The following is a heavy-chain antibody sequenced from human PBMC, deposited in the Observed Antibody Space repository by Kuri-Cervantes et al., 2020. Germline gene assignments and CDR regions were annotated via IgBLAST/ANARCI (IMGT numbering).Heavy chain of an antibody. CDR3: ARDRDIVVVPARKKRLDAFDI. D-gene: IGHD2-2*01. CDR1: GFTFSTYW. J-gene: IGHJ3*02. CDR2: INQDESEK. Sequence: GESLKISCAISGFTFSTYWMTWVRQAPGKGLEWVANINQDESEKYYVESVKGRFTISRDNAKNSLYLQMNSLRAEDTAVYYCARDRDIVVVPARKKRLDAFDIWGQGTMVTVSS. V-gene: IGHV3-7*01.